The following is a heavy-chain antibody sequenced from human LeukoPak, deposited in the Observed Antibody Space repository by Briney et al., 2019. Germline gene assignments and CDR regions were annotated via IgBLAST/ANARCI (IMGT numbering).Heavy chain of an antibody. J-gene: IGHJ4*02. CDR3: ARVTVYKLRFLEWLPLDY. V-gene: IGHV4-34*01. D-gene: IGHD3-3*01. CDR1: GGSFSGYY. CDR2: INHSGST. Sequence: SETLSLTCAVYGGSFSGYYWSRIRQPPGKGLEWIGEINHSGSTNYNPSLKSRVTISVDTSKNQFSLKLSSVTAADTAVYYCARVTVYKLRFLEWLPLDYWGQGTLVTVSS.